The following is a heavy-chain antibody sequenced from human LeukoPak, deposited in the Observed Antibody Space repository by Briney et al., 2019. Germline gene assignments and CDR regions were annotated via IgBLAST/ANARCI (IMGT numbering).Heavy chain of an antibody. Sequence: GGSLRLSCAASGFTFSDYYMSWIRQAPGKGLEWVSYISSSGSTIYYADSVKGRFTISRDNAKNSLFLQMNSLRAEDTAVYYCAREGRDGCNEYYFDYWGQGTLVTVSP. CDR1: GFTFSDYY. D-gene: IGHD5-24*01. CDR3: AREGRDGCNEYYFDY. V-gene: IGHV3-11*01. CDR2: ISSSGSTI. J-gene: IGHJ4*02.